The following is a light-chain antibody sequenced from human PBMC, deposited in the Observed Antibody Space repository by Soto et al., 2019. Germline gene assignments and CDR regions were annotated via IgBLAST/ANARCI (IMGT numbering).Light chain of an antibody. J-gene: IGLJ1*01. CDR1: SSDVGGSNY. Sequence: QSALTQPASVSGSPGQSITISCTGTSSDVGGSNYVSWYQQHPGKAPELMIYDVSNRPSGVSNRFSGSKSGNTASLTISGLQAEDEADYYCSSYTSSSTLYVFGNGTKLTVL. V-gene: IGLV2-14*01. CDR2: DVS. CDR3: SSYTSSSTLYV.